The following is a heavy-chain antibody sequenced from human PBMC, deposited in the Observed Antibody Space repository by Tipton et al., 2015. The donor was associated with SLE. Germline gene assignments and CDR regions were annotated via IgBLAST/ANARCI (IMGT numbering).Heavy chain of an antibody. CDR3: ASADESSGYYLY. CDR1: DGSIRSTNYY. J-gene: IGHJ4*02. D-gene: IGHD3-22*01. CDR2: IFYTGST. V-gene: IGHV4-39*07. Sequence: TLSLTCTVSDGSIRSTNYYWGWIRQPPGKGLEWIGSIFYTGSTYYNPSLKSRVTISADTSKNQFSLKLSAVTAADTAVYYCASADESSGYYLYWGQGTLVTVSS.